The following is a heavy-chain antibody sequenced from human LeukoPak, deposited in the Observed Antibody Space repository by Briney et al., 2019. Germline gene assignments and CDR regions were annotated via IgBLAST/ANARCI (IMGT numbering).Heavy chain of an antibody. D-gene: IGHD2-2*01. V-gene: IGHV6-1*01. CDR1: GDSVSSTA. J-gene: IGHJ4*02. CDR3: ARGGRGYCTSSSCYFDY. CDR2: TYYRSKRYN. Sequence: SQTLSLTCAISGDSVSSTAWNWIRQSPSRGLERLGRTYYRSKRYNDYAVSVKSRITINPDTSKNQFSLQLNSVTPEDTAVYYCARGGRGYCTSSSCYFDYWGQGTLVTVSS.